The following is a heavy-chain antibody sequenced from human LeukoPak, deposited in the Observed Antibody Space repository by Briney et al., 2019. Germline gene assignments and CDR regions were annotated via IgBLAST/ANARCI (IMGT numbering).Heavy chain of an antibody. Sequence: SETLSLTCTVSGGSITTYYWNWIRQPPGKGLEWIGYIYYSGSTNYNPSLKSRVTISVDTSKNQFSLKLSSVTAADTAVYYCARGTANLFDYWGQGTLVTVSS. CDR1: GGSITTYY. J-gene: IGHJ4*02. D-gene: IGHD2-21*02. V-gene: IGHV4-59*01. CDR2: IYYSGST. CDR3: ARGTANLFDY.